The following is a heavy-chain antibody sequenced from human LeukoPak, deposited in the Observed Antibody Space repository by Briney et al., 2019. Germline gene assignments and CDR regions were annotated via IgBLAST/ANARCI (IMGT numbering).Heavy chain of an antibody. Sequence: ASVKVSCKASGYTFIRNGISWVRQAPGQGLEWMGWINPNSSGTNYAQKFQGRVTMTRDTSISTAYMELSRLRSDDTAVYYCARATLRHGSGDYWGQGTLVTVSS. CDR2: INPNSSGT. J-gene: IGHJ4*02. CDR1: GYTFIRNG. V-gene: IGHV1-2*02. CDR3: ARATLRHGSGDY. D-gene: IGHD3-16*01.